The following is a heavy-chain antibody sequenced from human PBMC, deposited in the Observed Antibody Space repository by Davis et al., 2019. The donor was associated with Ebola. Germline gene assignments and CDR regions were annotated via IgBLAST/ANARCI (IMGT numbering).Heavy chain of an antibody. CDR2: IYYSGST. D-gene: IGHD3-10*01. V-gene: IGHV4-39*01. CDR1: GGSISSSSYY. CDR3: ARGILLWFGELPA. Sequence: MPSETLSLTCTVSGGSISSSSYYWGWIRQPPGKGLEWIGSIYYSGSTYYNPSLKSRVTISVDTSKNQFSLKLSSVTAADTAVYYCARGILLWFGELPAWGQGTLVTVSS. J-gene: IGHJ5*02.